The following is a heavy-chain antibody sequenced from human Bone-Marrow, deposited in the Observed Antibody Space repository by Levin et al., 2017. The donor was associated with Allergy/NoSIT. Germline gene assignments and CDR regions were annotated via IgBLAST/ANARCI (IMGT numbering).Heavy chain of an antibody. Sequence: ASETLSLTCAVYGGSFSGYYWSWIRQPPGKGLEWIGEIDHSGSTTYNPSLKSRVTISMDTSKNQFSLKLSSVTAADTAVFYCARHVPCTTSSCDYFDYWGQGTLVTVSS. CDR2: IDHSGST. D-gene: IGHD2-2*01. V-gene: IGHV4-34*01. J-gene: IGHJ4*02. CDR1: GGSFSGYY. CDR3: ARHVPCTTSSCDYFDY.